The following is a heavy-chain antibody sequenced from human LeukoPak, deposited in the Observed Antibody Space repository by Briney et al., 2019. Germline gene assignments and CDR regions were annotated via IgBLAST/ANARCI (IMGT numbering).Heavy chain of an antibody. V-gene: IGHV1-46*01. CDR2: INPSGSST. D-gene: IGHD3-22*01. CDR3: ARKVPNDSSGYYYRGQFDP. Sequence: GASVKVSCKASGYSFTSHYMHWVRQAPGQGLEWLGLINPSGSSTLYAQKLQGRVTMTTDTSTSTAYMELSSLRSEDTAVYYCARKVPNDSSGYYYRGQFDPWGQGTLVTVSS. J-gene: IGHJ5*02. CDR1: GYSFTSHY.